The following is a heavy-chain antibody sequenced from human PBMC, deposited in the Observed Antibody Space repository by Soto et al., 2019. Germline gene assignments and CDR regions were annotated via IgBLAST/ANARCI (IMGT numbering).Heavy chain of an antibody. CDR3: ARDGTVVVVAATSYYMDV. J-gene: IGHJ6*03. D-gene: IGHD2-15*01. CDR1: GGSFSGYY. CDR2: INHSGST. V-gene: IGHV4-34*01. Sequence: SETLSLTCAVYGGSFSGYYWSWIRQPPGKGLEWIGEINHSGSTNYNPSLKSRVTISVDTSKNQFSLRLSSVTAADTAVYYCARDGTVVVVAATSYYMDVWGEGTMVTVSS.